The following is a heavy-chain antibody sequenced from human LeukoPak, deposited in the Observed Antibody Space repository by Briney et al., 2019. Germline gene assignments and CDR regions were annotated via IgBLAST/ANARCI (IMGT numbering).Heavy chain of an antibody. CDR2: INHSGRT. Sequence: SETLSLTCAVYGGSFSGYYWSWIRQPPGKGLEWIGEINHSGRTNYNPSLKSRVTISVDTSKNQFSLKLSSVTAADTAVYYCARGSRGMEWLLYRRGFDYWGQGTLVTVSS. CDR1: GGSFSGYY. D-gene: IGHD3-3*01. CDR3: ARGSRGMEWLLYRRGFDY. V-gene: IGHV4-34*01. J-gene: IGHJ4*02.